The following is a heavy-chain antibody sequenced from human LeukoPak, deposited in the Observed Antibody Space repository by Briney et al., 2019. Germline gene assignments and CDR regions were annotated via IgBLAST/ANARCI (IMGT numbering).Heavy chain of an antibody. CDR3: VRDPQKFDY. CDR2: INPNSGAT. CDR1: GFTFTDYF. V-gene: IGHV1-2*02. Sequence: ASVKVSCKASGFTFTDYFMHWVRQAPGQGLEWMGWINPNSGATNYAQKFQGRVTMTRDTSISTAYMELSRLRSDDTAVYYCVRDPQKFDYWGQGTLVTVSS. J-gene: IGHJ4*02.